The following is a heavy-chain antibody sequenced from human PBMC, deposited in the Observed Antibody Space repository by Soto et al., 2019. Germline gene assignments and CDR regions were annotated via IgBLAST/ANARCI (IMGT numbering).Heavy chain of an antibody. CDR1: GDTFPNFG. Sequence: HLLQSGPEVKKPGASITASGKTSGDTFPNFGLSWVRLAPGQGFEWVGWIATYNSNPNSAHQFQGRLTLTTDTPTSTAYMELKNLGSDDTAVYYCARVVRGVVNWFDPWGQGTLVTVSS. CDR3: ARVVRGVVNWFDP. J-gene: IGHJ5*02. D-gene: IGHD3-10*01. V-gene: IGHV1-18*01. CDR2: IATYNSNP.